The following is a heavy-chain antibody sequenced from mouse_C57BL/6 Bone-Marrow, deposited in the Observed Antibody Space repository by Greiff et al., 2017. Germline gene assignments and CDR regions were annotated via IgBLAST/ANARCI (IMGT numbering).Heavy chain of an antibody. J-gene: IGHJ4*01. V-gene: IGHV14-4*01. CDR1: GFNIKDDY. CDR2: IDPENGDT. D-gene: IGHD2-5*01. Sequence: VQLQQSGAELVRPGASVKLSCTASGFNIKDDYMHWVKQRPEQGLEWIGWIDPENGDTEYASKFQGKATITADTSSNTSYLQLSSLTSEDTAVYYCTSNSNYVGAMDYWGQGTSVTVSS. CDR3: TSNSNYVGAMDY.